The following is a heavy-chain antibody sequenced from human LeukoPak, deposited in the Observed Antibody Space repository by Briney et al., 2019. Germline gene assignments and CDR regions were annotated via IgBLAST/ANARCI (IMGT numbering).Heavy chain of an antibody. CDR3: AAGTTRIRIDYHYYYYGMDV. V-gene: IGHV3-48*03. D-gene: IGHD4-17*01. J-gene: IGHJ6*02. Sequence: GGSLRLSCAASGFTFSSYEMNWVRQAPGKGLEWVSYISSSGSTIYYADSVKGRFTISRDNAKNSLYLQMNSLRAEDTAVYYCAAGTTRIRIDYHYYYYGMDVWGQGTTVTVSS. CDR2: ISSSGSTI. CDR1: GFTFSSYE.